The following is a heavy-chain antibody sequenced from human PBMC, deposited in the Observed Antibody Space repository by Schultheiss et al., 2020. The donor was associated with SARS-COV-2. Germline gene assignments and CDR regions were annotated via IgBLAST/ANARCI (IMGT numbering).Heavy chain of an antibody. J-gene: IGHJ4*02. CDR3: ARGRLIVGATRRNYFDY. Sequence: SETLSLTCSVSGGSIRNSGHNWGWIRQPPGKGLEWIGEIIHSGSTNYNPSLKSRVTISVDTSKNQFSLKLSSVTAADTAVYYCARGRLIVGATRRNYFDYWGQGTLVTVSS. D-gene: IGHD1-26*01. CDR2: IIHSGST. V-gene: IGHV4-39*07. CDR1: GGSIRNSGHN.